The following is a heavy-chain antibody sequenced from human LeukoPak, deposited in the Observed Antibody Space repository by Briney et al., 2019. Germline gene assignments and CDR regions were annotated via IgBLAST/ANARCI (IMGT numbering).Heavy chain of an antibody. D-gene: IGHD1-20*01. J-gene: IGHJ4*02. CDR3: AKGTYNWNDDYYFDY. Sequence: PGGSLGLSCAASGFTFSSYAMSWVRQAPGKGLQWVSTISGSGGSTYYADSVKGRFTISRDNSKNTLYPQMNSLRAEDTAVYYCAKGTYNWNDDYYFDYWGQGTLVTVSS. CDR2: ISGSGGST. CDR1: GFTFSSYA. V-gene: IGHV3-23*01.